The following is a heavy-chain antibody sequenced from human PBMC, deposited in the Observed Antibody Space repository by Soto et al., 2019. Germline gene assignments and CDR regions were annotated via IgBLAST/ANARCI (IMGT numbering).Heavy chain of an antibody. CDR3: ARDRGYSYGNPYYYYYGMDV. J-gene: IGHJ6*02. D-gene: IGHD5-18*01. CDR2: IYYSGST. V-gene: IGHV4-31*03. CDR1: GGSISSGGYY. Sequence: SETLSLTCTVSGGSISSGGYYWSWIRQHPGKGLEWIGYIYYSGSTYYNPSLKSRVTISVDTSKNQFSLKLSSVTAAGTAVYYCARDRGYSYGNPYYYYYGMDVWGQGTTVTVSS.